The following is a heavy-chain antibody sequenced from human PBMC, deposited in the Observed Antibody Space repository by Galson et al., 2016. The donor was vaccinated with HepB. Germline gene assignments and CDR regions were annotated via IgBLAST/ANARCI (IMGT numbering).Heavy chain of an antibody. Sequence: SLRLSCAVSGFTFRNHQMHWIRQVPGKGLMWVARIEGDGTRPIYAASVEGRFIISSDSAENTVYLQMNSLRVEDTAVYYCARDGLGTVAAASALGNWGQGTLVTVSS. CDR1: GFTFRNHQ. J-gene: IGHJ4*02. V-gene: IGHV3-74*01. D-gene: IGHD6-25*01. CDR2: IEGDGTRP. CDR3: ARDGLGTVAAASALGN.